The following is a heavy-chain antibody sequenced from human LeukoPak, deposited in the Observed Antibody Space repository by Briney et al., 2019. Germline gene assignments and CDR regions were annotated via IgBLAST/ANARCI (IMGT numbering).Heavy chain of an antibody. J-gene: IGHJ3*02. CDR3: ARGRVPSTNFVDAFDI. D-gene: IGHD2/OR15-2a*01. Sequence: SVKVSCKASGDTFSSYAISWVRQAPGQGLEWMGGIIPVFGTKRHAQKFQGRVTISMDESTSTAYTELSSLRSEDTAVYYCARGRVPSTNFVDAFDIWGQGTMVSVSS. V-gene: IGHV1-69*05. CDR2: IIPVFGTK. CDR1: GDTFSSYA.